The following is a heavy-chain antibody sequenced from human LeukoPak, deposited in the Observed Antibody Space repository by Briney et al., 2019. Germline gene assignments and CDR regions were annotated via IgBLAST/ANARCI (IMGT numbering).Heavy chain of an antibody. V-gene: IGHV3-74*01. J-gene: IGHJ4*02. D-gene: IGHD3-22*01. CDR1: GFTFSYHW. CDR2: IQNDGIST. Sequence: PGGSLRLSCAASGFTFSYHWMRWVRQVPGKGLEWVSRIQNDGISTTYADSVKGRFTISRDNAKNTLYLQMISLRDEDTAVYFCAKGAEYFYDSSGLIDYWGQGTLVTVSS. CDR3: AKGAEYFYDSSGLIDY.